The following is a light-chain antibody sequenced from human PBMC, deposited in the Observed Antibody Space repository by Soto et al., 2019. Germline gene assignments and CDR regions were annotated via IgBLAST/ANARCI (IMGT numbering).Light chain of an antibody. V-gene: IGKV1-5*03. CDR2: KAS. Sequence: DIQMTQSPSTLSASVGDRVTITCRASQSISSWLAWYQQKPGKAPKLLIYKASSLESGVPSRFSGSGSGTKFTLTISSLQPDDFATYYCQQYNSYSITFGPGTKVDIK. J-gene: IGKJ3*01. CDR3: QQYNSYSIT. CDR1: QSISSW.